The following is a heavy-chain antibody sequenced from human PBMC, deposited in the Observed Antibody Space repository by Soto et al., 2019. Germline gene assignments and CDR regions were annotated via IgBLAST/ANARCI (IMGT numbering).Heavy chain of an antibody. J-gene: IGHJ5*02. CDR1: GFTFSSYA. V-gene: IGHV3-30-3*01. Sequence: GGSLRLSCAASGFTFSSYAMHWVRQAPGKGLEWVAVISYDGSNKYYADSVKGRFTISRDNSKNTLYLQMNSLRAEDTAVYYCASATTYYYDSSGYYYGGLFQDWFDPWGQGTLVTVS. CDR2: ISYDGSNK. D-gene: IGHD3-22*01. CDR3: ASATTYYYDSSGYYYGGLFQDWFDP.